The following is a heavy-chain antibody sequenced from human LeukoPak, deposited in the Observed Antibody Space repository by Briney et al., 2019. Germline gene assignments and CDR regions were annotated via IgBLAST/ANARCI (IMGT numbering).Heavy chain of an antibody. V-gene: IGHV3-23*01. Sequence: QPGGSLRLSCAASGFTFSSYAMSWVRQAPGKGLEWVSCLTGSGVTTYYADSVKGRFTISRDNSKNTLYLHMNSLRVDDTAVYYCAKHTVGETVGWDAFDIWGQGTMGTVSS. CDR1: GFTFSSYA. D-gene: IGHD1-26*01. J-gene: IGHJ3*02. CDR2: LTGSGVTT. CDR3: AKHTVGETVGWDAFDI.